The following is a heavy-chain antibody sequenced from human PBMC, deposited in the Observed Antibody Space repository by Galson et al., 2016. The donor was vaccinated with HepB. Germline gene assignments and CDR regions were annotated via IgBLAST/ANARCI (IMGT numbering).Heavy chain of an antibody. D-gene: IGHD1-26*01. CDR3: ARQKWELLYKVSDY. Sequence: ETLSLTCTVSGGSISSSSYYWGWISQPPGKGLEWIGSIYYSGSTHYNPSLKSRVTISVDTSKNQFSLKLSSVTAADTAVYYCARQKWELLYKVSDYWGQGTLVTVSS. CDR1: GGSISSSSYY. J-gene: IGHJ4*02. V-gene: IGHV4-39*01. CDR2: IYYSGST.